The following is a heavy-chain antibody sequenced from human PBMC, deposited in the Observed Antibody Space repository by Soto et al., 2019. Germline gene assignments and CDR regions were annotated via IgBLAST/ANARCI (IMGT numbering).Heavy chain of an antibody. CDR3: ARADYYDSSGFYYDC. Sequence: QVQLVQSGAEVKKPGASVKVSCKASGYIFTNHYIHWVRQAPGQGLEWMGIINPSGGSTNYLLKFQGRITMTRDTSTSTVYMELSSLRSEDTAVYFCARADYYDSSGFYYDCWGQGSLVTVSS. CDR1: GYIFTNHY. D-gene: IGHD3-22*01. V-gene: IGHV1-46*01. J-gene: IGHJ4*02. CDR2: INPSGGST.